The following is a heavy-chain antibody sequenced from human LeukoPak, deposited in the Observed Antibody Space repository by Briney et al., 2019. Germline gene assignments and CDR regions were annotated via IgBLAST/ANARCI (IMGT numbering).Heavy chain of an antibody. D-gene: IGHD4-17*01. V-gene: IGHV1-3*01. CDR1: GYTFTSYA. CDR3: ARDPGTTVTLFDY. Sequence: ASVKVSCKASGYTFTSYAMHWVRQAPGQRLEWMGWINAGNGNTKYSQKFQGRVTITRDTSASTAYMELSSLRSEDTAVYYCARDPGTTVTLFDYWGQGTLVTVSS. J-gene: IGHJ4*02. CDR2: INAGNGNT.